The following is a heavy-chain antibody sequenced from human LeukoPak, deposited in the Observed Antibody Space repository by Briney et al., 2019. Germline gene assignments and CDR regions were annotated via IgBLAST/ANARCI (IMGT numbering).Heavy chain of an antibody. CDR2: INPSGGST. J-gene: IGHJ4*02. Sequence: ASVKVSCKASGYTFTSYYMHWVRQAPGQGLEWMGIINPSGGSTTYAQKFQGRVTMTRDTSTSTVYMELSSLRSEDTDVYYCARDKYAYYFDYWGQGTLVTVSS. CDR1: GYTFTSYY. D-gene: IGHD2-8*01. CDR3: ARDKYAYYFDY. V-gene: IGHV1-46*01.